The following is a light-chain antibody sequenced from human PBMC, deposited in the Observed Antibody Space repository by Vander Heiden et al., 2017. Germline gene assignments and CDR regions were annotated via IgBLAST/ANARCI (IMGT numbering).Light chain of an antibody. J-gene: IGKJ1*01. CDR2: AAS. CDR1: QSSSKY. Sequence: DIQMTLSPSSLSASVADRVTISFPASQSSSKYVKWYQQKPGKAPKLLIYAASSLQSGVPTRFSGRGSGTDFTLTISSLQPEDFATYYCQQSYSTPRTFGQGTKVEIK. CDR3: QQSYSTPRT. V-gene: IGKV1-39*01.